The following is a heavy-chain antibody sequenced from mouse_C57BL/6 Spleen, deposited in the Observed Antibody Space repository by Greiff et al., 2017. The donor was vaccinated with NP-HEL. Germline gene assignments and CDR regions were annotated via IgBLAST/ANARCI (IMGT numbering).Heavy chain of an antibody. V-gene: IGHV1-7*01. CDR1: GYTFTSYW. J-gene: IGHJ2*01. CDR2: INPSSGYT. Sequence: VQLQQPGAELVKPGASVKMSCKASGYTFTSYWMHWVKQRPGQGLEWIGYINPSSGYTKYNQKFKDKATLTADKSSSTAYMQLSSLTYEDSAVYYCARYPYDYVDYWGQGTTLTVSS. CDR3: ARYPYDYVDY. D-gene: IGHD2-3*01.